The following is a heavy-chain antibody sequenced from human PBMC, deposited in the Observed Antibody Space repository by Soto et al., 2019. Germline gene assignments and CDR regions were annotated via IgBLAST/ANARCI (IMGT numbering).Heavy chain of an antibody. J-gene: IGHJ6*02. D-gene: IGHD2-2*01. Sequence: EVRLLESGGGLVQPGGSLRLSCAASGFTFSIYAMSWVRQAPGKGLEWVSVISGSGGRTYYADSVNGRFTMSRDNSKNTLYLQMNSLRAEDTAVYYCAKEVVVESPGRSRYYYYGLDVWGQGTTVTVSS. CDR3: AKEVVVESPGRSRYYYYGLDV. CDR2: ISGSGGRT. CDR1: GFTFSIYA. V-gene: IGHV3-23*01.